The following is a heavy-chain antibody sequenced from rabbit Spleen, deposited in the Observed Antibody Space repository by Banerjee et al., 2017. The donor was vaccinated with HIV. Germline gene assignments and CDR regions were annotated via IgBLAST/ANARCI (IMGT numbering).Heavy chain of an antibody. V-gene: IGHV1S45*01. J-gene: IGHJ4*01. D-gene: IGHD6-1*01. Sequence: EESGGDLVKPEGSLTLTCTASGFSFNSKYWICWVRQAPGKGLEWIGCIDIGSRDFTYYASWAKGRFTISKSSSTTVTLQMTSLTVADTATYFCARGPPYAGYAGYGYVYLNLWGPGTLVTVS. CDR2: IDIGSRDFT. CDR1: GFSFNSKYW. CDR3: ARGPPYAGYAGYGYVYLNL.